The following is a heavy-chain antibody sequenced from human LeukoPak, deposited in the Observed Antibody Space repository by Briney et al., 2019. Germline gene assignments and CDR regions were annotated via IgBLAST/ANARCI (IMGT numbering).Heavy chain of an antibody. CDR3: AKAGGRWFGELLCGDYYFDY. CDR1: GFTFSSYA. CDR2: ISGSGGST. V-gene: IGHV3-23*01. D-gene: IGHD3-10*01. Sequence: PGGSLRLSCAASGFTFSSYAMSWVRQAPGKGLEWVSAISGSGGSTYYADSVKGRFTISRDNSKNTLYLQMNSLRAEDTAVYYCAKAGGRWFGELLCGDYYFDYWGQGTLVTVSS. J-gene: IGHJ4*02.